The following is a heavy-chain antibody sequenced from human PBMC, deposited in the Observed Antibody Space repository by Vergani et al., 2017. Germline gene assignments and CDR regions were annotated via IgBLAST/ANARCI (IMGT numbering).Heavy chain of an antibody. CDR1: GGSFSGYY. J-gene: IGHJ6*02. D-gene: IGHD3-3*02. CDR2: INHSGST. V-gene: IGHV4-34*01. CDR3: ARGPRRDVLAFRYYYGMYV. Sequence: QVQLQQWGAGLLKPSETLSLTCAVYGGSFSGYYWSWIRQPPGKGLEWIGEINHSGSTNYNPSLKSRVTISVDTSKNQFSLKLSSVTAADTAVYYCARGPRRDVLAFRYYYGMYVWGQGTTVTVSS.